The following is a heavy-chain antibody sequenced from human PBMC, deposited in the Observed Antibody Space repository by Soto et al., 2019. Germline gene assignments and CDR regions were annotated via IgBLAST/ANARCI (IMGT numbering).Heavy chain of an antibody. CDR1: GFTFSDYY. Sequence: TGGSLRLSCAASGFTFSDYYMSWIRQAPGKGLEWVSYISSSGSTIYYADSVKGRFTISRDNAKNSLYLQMNSLRAEDTAVYYCARGITYYYGSGSYYPFDYWGQGTLVTVSS. CDR3: ARGITYYYGSGSYYPFDY. D-gene: IGHD3-10*01. V-gene: IGHV3-11*01. J-gene: IGHJ4*02. CDR2: ISSSGSTI.